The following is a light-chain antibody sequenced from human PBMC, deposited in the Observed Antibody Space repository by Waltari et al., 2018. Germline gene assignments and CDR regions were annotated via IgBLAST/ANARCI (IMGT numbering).Light chain of an antibody. CDR2: RTS. CDR3: QQYKTYSRT. CDR1: PSVESW. V-gene: IGKV1-5*03. J-gene: IGKJ1*01. Sequence: DIQMTQSPSSLSTFVVNRDTITCRASPSVESWLAWYQQKPGKAPNLLIYRTSSLESGVPPRFSGSGFGTEFTLTISSLQPDDFATYYCQQYKTYSRTFGQGTKVEIK.